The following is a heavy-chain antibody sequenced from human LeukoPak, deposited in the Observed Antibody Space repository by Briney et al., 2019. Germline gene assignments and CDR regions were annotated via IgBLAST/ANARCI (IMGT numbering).Heavy chain of an antibody. Sequence: GASVNVSCKASGYTFTGYYMHWVRQAPGQGLEWMGRINPNSGGTNYAQKFQGRVTMTRDTSISTAYMELSRLRSDDTAVYYCASLTHEYSSFVRAFGPNSGKIYFDYWGQGTLVTVSS. CDR1: GYTFTGYY. V-gene: IGHV1-2*06. CDR3: ASLTHEYSSFVRAFGPNSGKIYFDY. D-gene: IGHD6-6*01. J-gene: IGHJ4*02. CDR2: INPNSGGT.